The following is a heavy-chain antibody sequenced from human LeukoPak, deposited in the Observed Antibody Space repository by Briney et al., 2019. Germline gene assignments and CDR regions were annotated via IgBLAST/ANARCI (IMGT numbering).Heavy chain of an antibody. CDR2: LNWDADK. D-gene: IGHD5-18*01. CDR1: GFSLRTRGAG. V-gene: IGHV2-5*02. J-gene: IGHJ4*02. Sequence: SGPTVVKLPHTLTLTCPFSGFSLRTRGAGVGWIRQPPEKVLEWHALLNWDADKSYSPSLKSRLTITDDTSKNQVVLTMTNMNAVDTATYYCAHRLPSGYSFGSYYFDYWGQGTLVTVSS. CDR3: AHRLPSGYSFGSYYFDY.